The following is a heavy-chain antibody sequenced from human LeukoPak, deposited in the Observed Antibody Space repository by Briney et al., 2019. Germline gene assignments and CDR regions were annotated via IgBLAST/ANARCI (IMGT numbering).Heavy chain of an antibody. CDR3: ARQIVSGSMGCDF. V-gene: IGHV1-2*02. Sequence: ALVKVSCKASAYTFSGYCIHWVRQAPGQGLEWMGWINFNSGGKIFAEKFQDRVTMARDTSISTAYMELSRLRSDDTAVYYCARQIVSGSMGCDFWGQGTLVTVSS. CDR1: AYTFSGYC. J-gene: IGHJ4*02. CDR2: INFNSGGK. D-gene: IGHD2-21*01.